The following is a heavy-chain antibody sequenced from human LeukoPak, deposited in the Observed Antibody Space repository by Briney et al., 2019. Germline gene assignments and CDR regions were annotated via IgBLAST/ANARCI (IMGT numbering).Heavy chain of an antibody. CDR3: AKDAMAVAGNVNWFDP. CDR2: ISGSGGST. Sequence: PGGSLRLSCAASGFTFDTYAMNWVRQAPGKGLEWVSVISGSGGSTYYADSVKGRFTISRDNSRNTLYLQMNSLRAEDTALYYCAKDAMAVAGNVNWFDPWGQGTLVTVYS. D-gene: IGHD6-19*01. J-gene: IGHJ5*02. CDR1: GFTFDTYA. V-gene: IGHV3-23*01.